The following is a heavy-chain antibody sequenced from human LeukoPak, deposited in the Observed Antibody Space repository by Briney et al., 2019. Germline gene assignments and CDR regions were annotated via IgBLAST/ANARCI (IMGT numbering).Heavy chain of an antibody. CDR1: GFTFNTYG. CDR3: ARDARGEPAATPSAPLYNWFDP. D-gene: IGHD2-2*01. Sequence: GGSLRLSCAASGFTFNTYGMHWVRQAPGKGLEWVAATWFDGSNNYYVDSVKGRFTISRDNSKNTLYLQMNSLRVEDTAVYYCARDARGEPAATPSAPLYNWFDPWGQGTLVTASS. V-gene: IGHV3-33*01. J-gene: IGHJ5*02. CDR2: TWFDGSNN.